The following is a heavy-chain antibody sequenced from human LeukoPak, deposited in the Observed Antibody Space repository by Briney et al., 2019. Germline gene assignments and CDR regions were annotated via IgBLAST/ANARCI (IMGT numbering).Heavy chain of an antibody. V-gene: IGHV1-2*02. J-gene: IGHJ4*01. Sequence: ASVKVSCKASGYTFTGFYMHWVRQAPGQGLEWMGWINPSSGGTNSAQKFQGRVTMTRDTSISTAYMELSRLRSDDTAVYYCARVYGAKAKFDYWGQEPWSPSPQ. D-gene: IGHD4-23*01. CDR1: GYTFTGFY. CDR2: INPSSGGT. CDR3: ARVYGAKAKFDY.